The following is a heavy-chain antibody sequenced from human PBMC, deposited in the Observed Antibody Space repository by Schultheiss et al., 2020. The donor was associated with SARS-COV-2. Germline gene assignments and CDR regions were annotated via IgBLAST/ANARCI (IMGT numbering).Heavy chain of an antibody. CDR3: ARDLVGASDY. J-gene: IGHJ4*02. CDR2: IGPNGVRT. V-gene: IGHV3-64D*06. CDR1: GFTFSDYA. D-gene: IGHD1-26*01. Sequence: GGSLRLSCSASGFTFSDYAMHWVRQAPGKGLEFVSSIGPNGVRTYYADSVKGRLTISRDNSKNTLYLQMSSLRPEDTAVYYCARDLVGASDYWGQGTLVTVSS.